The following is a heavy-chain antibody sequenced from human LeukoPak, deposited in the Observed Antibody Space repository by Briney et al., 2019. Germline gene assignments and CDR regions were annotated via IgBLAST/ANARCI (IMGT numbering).Heavy chain of an antibody. J-gene: IGHJ2*01. V-gene: IGHV4-34*01. CDR3: AGGGVGATTMPDWYFDL. CDR2: INHSAST. Sequence: SETLSLTCAIYGGSFSGYYWSWIRQPPGKGLEWIGEINHSASTNYNPSLKSRVTISVDTSKNQFSLKLSSVTAADTAVYYCAGGGVGATTMPDWYFDLWGRGTLVTVSS. D-gene: IGHD1-26*01. CDR1: GGSFSGYY.